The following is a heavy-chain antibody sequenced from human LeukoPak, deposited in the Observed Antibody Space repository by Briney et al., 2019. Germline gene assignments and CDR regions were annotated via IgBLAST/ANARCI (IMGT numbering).Heavy chain of an antibody. Sequence: SVTVSCTASGGTFSSYAISWVRQAPGQGLEWMGGIIPIFGTANYAQKFQGRVTITADESTSTAYMELSSLRSEDTAVYYCARTIGNGYDYEYFQHWGQGTLVTVSS. J-gene: IGHJ1*01. V-gene: IGHV1-69*01. CDR1: GGTFSSYA. CDR2: IIPIFGTA. CDR3: ARTIGNGYDYEYFQH. D-gene: IGHD5-12*01.